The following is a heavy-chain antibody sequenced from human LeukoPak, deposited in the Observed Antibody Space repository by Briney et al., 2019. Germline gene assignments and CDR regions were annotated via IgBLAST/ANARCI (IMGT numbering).Heavy chain of an antibody. Sequence: GASVKVSCKASGYTFTGYYMHWVRQAPGQGLEWMGWINPHSGGTNYAQKFQGRVTMTRDTSISTAYVELSRLRSDDTAVYYCARDAGGHIVGNWFDPWGQGTLVTVSS. V-gene: IGHV1-2*02. D-gene: IGHD2-15*01. CDR1: GYTFTGYY. J-gene: IGHJ5*02. CDR2: INPHSGGT. CDR3: ARDAGGHIVGNWFDP.